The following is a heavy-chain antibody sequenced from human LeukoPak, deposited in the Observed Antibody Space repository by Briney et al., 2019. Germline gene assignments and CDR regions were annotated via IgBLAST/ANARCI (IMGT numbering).Heavy chain of an antibody. CDR2: IYSGGST. CDR1: GFTFSSYA. D-gene: IGHD6-19*01. Sequence: PGGSLRLSCAASGFTFSSYAMSWVRQAPGKGLEWVSVIYSGGSTYYADSVKGRFTISRDNSKNTLYLQMNSLRAEDTAVYYCARDTVAGSDYWGQGTLVTVSS. J-gene: IGHJ4*02. CDR3: ARDTVAGSDY. V-gene: IGHV3-66*01.